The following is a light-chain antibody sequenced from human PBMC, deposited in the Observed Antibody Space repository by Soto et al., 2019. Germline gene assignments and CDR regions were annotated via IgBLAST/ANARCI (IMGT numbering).Light chain of an antibody. J-gene: IGKJ2*01. Sequence: DIVMTQSPDSLAVSLGERATINCKSSQSVLYNSNNKNYLAWYQQKPGQPPKLLIYWASTRESGVPGRFSGGGSGTDFTLTISSLQAEDVAVYYCQQYYSTPYTFGQGTKLEIK. V-gene: IGKV4-1*01. CDR3: QQYYSTPYT. CDR2: WAS. CDR1: QSVLYNSNNKNY.